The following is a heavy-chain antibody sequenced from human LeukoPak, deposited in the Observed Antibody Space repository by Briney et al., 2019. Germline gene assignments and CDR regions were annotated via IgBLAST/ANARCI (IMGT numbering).Heavy chain of an antibody. CDR3: ARPGERSRRDWNLDQ. V-gene: IGHV5-51*01. Sequence: GESLEISCKASGYSFSNYWIGWVRQVLGKGLEWMGIVYPRDSDTRYSPSFQGQVTISADKSISTAYLQWSSLKASDTAVYYCARPGERSRRDWNLDQWGQGTLVTVSS. J-gene: IGHJ4*02. CDR2: VYPRDSDT. CDR1: GYSFSNYW. D-gene: IGHD1-1*01.